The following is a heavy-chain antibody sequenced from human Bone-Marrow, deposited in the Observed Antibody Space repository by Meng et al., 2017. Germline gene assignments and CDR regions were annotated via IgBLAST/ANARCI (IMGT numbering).Heavy chain of an antibody. Sequence: QVQRRWRCPGLVKPSGTLSLSVAVSGGSISSSIWWSCVHQPPGKGLGWIGEIYHIRSTNYNPSLKSRVTISVDKSKNQFSLKLSSVTAADTAVYYCARVRVEYWYFDLWGRGTLVTVSS. V-gene: IGHV4-4*02. CDR2: IYHIRST. CDR1: GGSISSSIW. CDR3: ARVRVEYWYFDL. J-gene: IGHJ2*01.